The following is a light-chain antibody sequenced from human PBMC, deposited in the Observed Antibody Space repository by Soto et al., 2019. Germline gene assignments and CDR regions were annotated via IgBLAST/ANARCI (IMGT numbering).Light chain of an antibody. J-gene: IGKJ4*01. CDR2: ETS. CDR1: QGISSS. CDR3: QQLNRFPVFT. V-gene: IGKV1-9*01. Sequence: DIPLTQSPSFLSASVGDRVTITCRASQGISSSLAWYQQKPGKAPNLLIYETSTLQTGVPSRFSGSGSGTEFTLTISSLQPEDFATYYCQQLNRFPVFTFGGGTKVEIK.